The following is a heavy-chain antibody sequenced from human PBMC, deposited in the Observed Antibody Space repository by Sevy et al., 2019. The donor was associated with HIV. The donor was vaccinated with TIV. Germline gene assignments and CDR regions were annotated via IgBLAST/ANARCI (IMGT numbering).Heavy chain of an antibody. D-gene: IGHD4-17*01. Sequence: GGSLRLSCAASGFTFSSYEMNWVRQAPGKGLEWVSYISNSGTTISYSDSVKGRFTISRDNARNSLYLQMNSLRAEDTAVYYCARDLPPSATTVAHFDWWGQGTLVTVSS. CDR2: ISNSGTTI. CDR3: ARDLPPSATTVAHFDW. CDR1: GFTFSSYE. V-gene: IGHV3-48*03. J-gene: IGHJ4*02.